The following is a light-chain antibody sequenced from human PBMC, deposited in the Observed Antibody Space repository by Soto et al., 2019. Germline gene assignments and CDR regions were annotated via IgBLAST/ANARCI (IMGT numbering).Light chain of an antibody. Sequence: QSVLTQPPSASGSPGQSVTISCTGTSSDVGGYNYVSWYQQHPGKAPKLMIYEVSKRPSGVPDRFSGSKSGNTASLTVSGLQAEDEADYYCNSRGGSRPYYVFGTGTKLTVL. CDR1: SSDVGGYNY. CDR3: NSRGGSRPYYV. CDR2: EVS. V-gene: IGLV2-8*01. J-gene: IGLJ1*01.